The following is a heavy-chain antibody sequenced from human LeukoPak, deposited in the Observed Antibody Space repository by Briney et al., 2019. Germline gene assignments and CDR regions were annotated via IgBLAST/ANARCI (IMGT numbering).Heavy chain of an antibody. V-gene: IGHV3-7*01. CDR1: GFIFSSYW. J-gene: IGHJ4*02. D-gene: IGHD3-10*01. CDR3: ARGDKGSY. CDR2: IKQGGNEK. Sequence: GGSLRLSCEVSGFIFSSYWMSWVRQAPGKGLEWVAQIKQGGNEKYYVDSVKGRFTISRDNDKNSLYLQMNSLRVEDTAVYYCARGDKGSYWGQGTLVTVSS.